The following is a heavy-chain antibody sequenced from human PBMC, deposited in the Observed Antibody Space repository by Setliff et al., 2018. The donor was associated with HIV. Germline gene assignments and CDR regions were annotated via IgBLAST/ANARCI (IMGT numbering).Heavy chain of an antibody. CDR2: FNPEEGKT. V-gene: IGHV1-24*01. D-gene: IGHD3-10*01. CDR3: AASISSRHYYGSAL. Sequence: WASVKVSCKTSGYTLSELSMHWVRQAPGKGLEWMVGFNPEEGKTIYAQKFQGRVTMTEDTSTDTAFMDLNNLRSEDTAVYYCAASISSRHYYGSALWGRGTLVTVSS. CDR1: GYTLSELS. J-gene: IGHJ2*01.